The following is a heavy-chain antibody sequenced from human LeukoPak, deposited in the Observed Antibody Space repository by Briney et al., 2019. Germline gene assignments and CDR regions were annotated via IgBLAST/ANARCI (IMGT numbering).Heavy chain of an antibody. CDR3: AKDQAAFGDYDFDY. Sequence: GGSLRLSCAASGFTFSSYGMHWVRQAPGKGLDCVAVISSDGSSTYYAHSVKGRFTISRDNSKNSLPLQMDSLRADDTAVYYCAKDQAAFGDYDFDYWGQGTLVTV. J-gene: IGHJ4*02. CDR2: ISSDGSST. D-gene: IGHD3-16*01. CDR1: GFTFSSYG. V-gene: IGHV3-30*02.